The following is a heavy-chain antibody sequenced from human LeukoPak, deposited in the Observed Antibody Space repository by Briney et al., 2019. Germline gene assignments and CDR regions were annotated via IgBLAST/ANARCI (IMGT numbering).Heavy chain of an antibody. V-gene: IGHV3-7*05. CDR2: IKQDGSEK. CDR3: ARDQRYCSSSSCPWEPFDY. CDR1: GFTFSSFW. J-gene: IGHJ4*02. Sequence: GGSLRLYCAGSGFTFSSFWMSWVRQAPGKGLEWVANIKQDGSEKYYVDSVKGRFTISRDNAKNSLYLQMNSLRAEDTAVYYCARDQRYCSSSSCPWEPFDYWGQGTLVTVSS. D-gene: IGHD2-2*01.